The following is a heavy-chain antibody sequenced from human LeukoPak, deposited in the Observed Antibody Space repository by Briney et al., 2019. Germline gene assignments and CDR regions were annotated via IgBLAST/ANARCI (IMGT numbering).Heavy chain of an antibody. CDR2: IKSKTDGGTT. V-gene: IGHV3-15*01. J-gene: IGHJ4*02. CDR3: AATPKYGDYDPYFDY. D-gene: IGHD4-17*01. Sequence: GGSLRLSCAASGFTFSNAWMSWVRQAPGKGLEWVGRIKSKTDGGTTDYAAPVKGRFTISRDDSKNTLYLQMNSLRAEDTAVYYCAATPKYGDYDPYFDYWGQGTLVTVSS. CDR1: GFTFSNAW.